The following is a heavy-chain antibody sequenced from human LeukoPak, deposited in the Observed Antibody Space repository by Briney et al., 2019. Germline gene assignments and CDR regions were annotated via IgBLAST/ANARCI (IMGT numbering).Heavy chain of an antibody. CDR2: INPNNGGT. Sequence: AAVKVSCESSGYTFNGYYMHWVRRAPGKGLEWMGWINPNNGGTKYAQSFQGRVTMTRDTSISTAYMELDRLRFDDTAVYYCARDSGEVPDYWGQGTLVTVSS. V-gene: IGHV1-2*02. D-gene: IGHD3-10*01. J-gene: IGHJ4*02. CDR1: GYTFNGYY. CDR3: ARDSGEVPDY.